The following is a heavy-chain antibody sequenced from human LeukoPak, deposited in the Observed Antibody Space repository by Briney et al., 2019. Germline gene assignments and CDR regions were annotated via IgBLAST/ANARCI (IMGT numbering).Heavy chain of an antibody. CDR1: GYTLTELS. CDR2: FDPEDGET. J-gene: IGHJ3*02. V-gene: IGHV1-24*01. Sequence: GASVKVSCKVSGYTLTELSMHWVRQAPGKGLEWMGGFDPEDGETIYAQKFRGRVTMTEDTSTDTAYMELSSLRSEDTAVYYCATSLYDFWSGYAFDIWGQGTMVTVSS. CDR3: ATSLYDFWSGYAFDI. D-gene: IGHD3-3*01.